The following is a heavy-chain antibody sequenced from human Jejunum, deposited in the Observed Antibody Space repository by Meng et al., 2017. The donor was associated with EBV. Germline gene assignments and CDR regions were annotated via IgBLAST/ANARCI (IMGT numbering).Heavy chain of an antibody. CDR3: AHIEGGGNSGFLDY. J-gene: IGHJ4*02. CDR2: VYWGDDK. Sequence: HTSLQEPVHPLVNPSHTRTLACTFAGFSLSTSGLSGGWIRQPPGKALEWLAVVYWGDDKRYSPSLKSRLTISKDPSKNQVVLKMTNMDPVDTATYYGAHIEGGGNSGFLDYWGQGTLVTVSS. V-gene: IGHV2-5*02. CDR1: GFSLSTSGLS. D-gene: IGHD4-23*01.